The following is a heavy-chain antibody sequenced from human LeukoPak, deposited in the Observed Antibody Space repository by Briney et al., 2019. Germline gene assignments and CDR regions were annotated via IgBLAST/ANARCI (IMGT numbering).Heavy chain of an antibody. J-gene: IGHJ6*02. Sequence: GGSLRLSCAASGFTFSSYGMHRVRQAPGKGLEWVAVIWYDGSNKYYADSVKGRFTISRDNSKNTLYLQMNSLRAEDTAVYYCARSGSEKLRYFDWSPRSGMDVWGQGTTVTVSS. CDR3: ARSGSEKLRYFDWSPRSGMDV. CDR1: GFTFSSYG. V-gene: IGHV3-33*01. D-gene: IGHD3-9*01. CDR2: IWYDGSNK.